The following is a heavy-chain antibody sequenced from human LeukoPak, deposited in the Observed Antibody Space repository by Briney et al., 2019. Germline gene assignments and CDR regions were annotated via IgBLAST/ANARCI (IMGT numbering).Heavy chain of an antibody. CDR2: INPNSGGT. CDR3: ARETRGSYSGRFDY. D-gene: IGHD1-26*01. J-gene: IGHJ4*02. V-gene: IGHV1-2*02. CDR1: GYTFTGYY. Sequence: ASVKVSCKASGYTFTGYYMHWVRQAPGQGLEWMGWINPNSGGTNYAQKFQGSVTMTRDTSISTAYMELSRLRSDDTAVYYCARETRGSYSGRFDYWGQGTLVTVSS.